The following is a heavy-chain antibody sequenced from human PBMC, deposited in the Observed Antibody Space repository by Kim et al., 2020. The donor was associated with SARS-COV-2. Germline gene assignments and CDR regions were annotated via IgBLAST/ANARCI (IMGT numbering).Heavy chain of an antibody. Sequence: GGSLRLSCAASGFTFSSYAMHWVRQAPGKGLEWVAVISYDGSNKYYADSVKGRFTISRDNSKNTLYLQMNSLRAEDTAVYYCARDDMVRGVIIRVGRIGYWGQGTLVTVSS. CDR2: ISYDGSNK. D-gene: IGHD3-10*01. J-gene: IGHJ4*02. CDR3: ARDDMVRGVIIRVGRIGY. V-gene: IGHV3-30-3*01. CDR1: GFTFSSYA.